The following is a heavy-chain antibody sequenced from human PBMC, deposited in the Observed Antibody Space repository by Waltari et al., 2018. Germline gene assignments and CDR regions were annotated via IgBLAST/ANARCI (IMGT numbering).Heavy chain of an antibody. V-gene: IGHV4-59*11. D-gene: IGHD3-22*01. J-gene: IGHJ4*02. CDR1: GGSISSHY. CDR3: ARVVVVDEGGFDY. CDR2: IYYRGRT. Sequence: QVQLQESGPGLVKPSETLSLTCTVSGGSISSHYWIWIRQPPGKGLEWIGYIYYRGRTNYNPSLKSRVTISVDTSKNQFSLKLSSVTAADTAVYYCARVVVVDEGGFDYWGQGTLVTVSS.